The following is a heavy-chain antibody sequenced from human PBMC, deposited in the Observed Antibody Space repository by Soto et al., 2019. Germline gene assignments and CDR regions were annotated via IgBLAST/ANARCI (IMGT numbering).Heavy chain of an antibody. J-gene: IGHJ5*02. V-gene: IGHV4-34*01. Sequence: SETLSLTYAVFGGNFIGFYWSCIRQPPGKGLEWIGEINHIGGTNYDPSLSSRVTISVDTSKNQFSLKLSSVTAADTAVYYCARGSWDLRFDPWGQGTLVTVSS. CDR2: INHIGGT. D-gene: IGHD1-26*01. CDR3: ARGSWDLRFDP. CDR1: GGNFIGFY.